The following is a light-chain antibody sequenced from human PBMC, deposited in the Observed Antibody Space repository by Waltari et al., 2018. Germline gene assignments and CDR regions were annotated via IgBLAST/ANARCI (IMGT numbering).Light chain of an antibody. CDR3: QTGGHGTWV. CDR1: SGHSSNV. J-gene: IGLJ3*02. CDR2: VNSDGSH. Sequence: QLVLTQSPSASASLGASVKLTYTLSSGHSSNVIAWLQQQSEKGPRYLMKVNSDGSHSKGDEIPDRFSGSSSGTERYLTISSLQSEDEADYYCQTGGHGTWVFGGGTKLTVL. V-gene: IGLV4-69*01.